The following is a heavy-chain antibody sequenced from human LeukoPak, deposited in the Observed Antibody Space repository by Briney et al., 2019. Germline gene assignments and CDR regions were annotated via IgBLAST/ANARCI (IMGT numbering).Heavy chain of an antibody. CDR2: ISRNSTYI. V-gene: IGHV3-21*01. J-gene: IGHJ4*02. Sequence: TGGSLRLSCAASGFTFSDYIMNWVRQAPGKGLEWVASISRNSTYIHYADSVKGRFTISRDNARNSLFLQMNSLRAEDTAIYYCARDEGYYFDSWGQGTLVTVSS. CDR3: ARDEGYYFDS. CDR1: GFTFSDYI.